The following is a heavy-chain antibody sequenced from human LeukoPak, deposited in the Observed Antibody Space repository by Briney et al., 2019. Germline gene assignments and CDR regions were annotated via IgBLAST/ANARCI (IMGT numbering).Heavy chain of an antibody. Sequence: ASVKVSCKASGGTFSSYAISWVRQAPGQGLEWMGRIIPIFGTANYAQKFQGRVTITTDESTSTAYMELSSLRSEDTAVYYCAGNYDYVWGGLDWGQGTLVTVSS. J-gene: IGHJ4*02. D-gene: IGHD3-16*01. CDR3: AGNYDYVWGGLD. V-gene: IGHV1-69*05. CDR1: GGTFSSYA. CDR2: IIPIFGTA.